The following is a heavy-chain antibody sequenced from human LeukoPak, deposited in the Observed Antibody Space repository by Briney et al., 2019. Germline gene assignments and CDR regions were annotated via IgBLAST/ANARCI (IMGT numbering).Heavy chain of an antibody. CDR2: ISSSSSYI. CDR3: ARDLWVTTVTPALGSNWFDP. CDR1: GFTVSSNH. D-gene: IGHD4-17*01. V-gene: IGHV3-21*01. J-gene: IGHJ5*02. Sequence: GGSLRLSCAASGFTVSSNHMNWVRQAPGKGLEWVSSISSSSSYIYYADSVKGRFTISRDNAKNSLYLQMNSLRAEDTAVYYCARDLWVTTVTPALGSNWFDPWGQGTLVTVSS.